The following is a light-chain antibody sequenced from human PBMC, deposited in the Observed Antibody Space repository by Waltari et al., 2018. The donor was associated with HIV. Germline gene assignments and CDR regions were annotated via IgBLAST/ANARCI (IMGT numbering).Light chain of an antibody. CDR2: SDD. CDR1: RSNIGTNT. V-gene: IGLV1-44*01. CDR3: AVWDDSLDGQPV. J-gene: IGLJ7*01. Sequence: QSVLTQPASASGNPGQRVTISCSGSRSNIGTNTVSWYQQLPATAPKLRIFSDDQRPSGVPDRFSGSKSGIAASLAIGGLQCEDEAVYFCAVWDDSLDGQPVFGGGTLLTV.